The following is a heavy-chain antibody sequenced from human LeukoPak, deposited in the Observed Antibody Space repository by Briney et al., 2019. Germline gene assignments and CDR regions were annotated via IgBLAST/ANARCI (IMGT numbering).Heavy chain of an antibody. V-gene: IGHV1-2*02. CDR1: GYTFVGYY. CDR3: AREYSASEH. J-gene: IGHJ4*02. CDR2: IDPYTGNT. D-gene: IGHD5-12*01. Sequence: ASVKVSCKASGYTFVGYYLHWVRQAPGQGLECMAWIDPYTGNTHYAQKFQGRITVTRDTSVSTTYMELSWLTSDDTARYYCAREYSASEHWGQGTLVTVSS.